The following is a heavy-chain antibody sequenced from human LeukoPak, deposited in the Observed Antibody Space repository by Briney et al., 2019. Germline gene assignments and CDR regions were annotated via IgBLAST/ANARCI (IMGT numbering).Heavy chain of an antibody. Sequence: SETLSLTCAVSGGSISSSNWWSWVRQPPGKGLEWIGEIYHSGSTNYNPSFKSRVTISVDKSKNQFSLKLSSVTAADTAVYYCASHRYFDWSDPYYFDYWGQGTLVTVSS. J-gene: IGHJ4*02. CDR2: IYHSGST. CDR1: GGSISSSNW. D-gene: IGHD3-9*01. V-gene: IGHV4-4*02. CDR3: ASHRYFDWSDPYYFDY.